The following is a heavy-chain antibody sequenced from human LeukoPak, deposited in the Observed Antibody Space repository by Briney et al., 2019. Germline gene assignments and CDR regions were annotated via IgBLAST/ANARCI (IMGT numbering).Heavy chain of an antibody. CDR2: INHSGST. Sequence: SETLSLTCTVSGVSISSSNSYWGWIRQPPGKGLEWIGEINHSGSTNYNPSLKSRVTISVDTSKNQFSLKLSSVTAADTAVYYCARANGVQQLGLDYWGQGTLVTVSS. CDR1: GVSISSSNSY. V-gene: IGHV4-39*07. CDR3: ARANGVQQLGLDY. J-gene: IGHJ4*02. D-gene: IGHD6-6*01.